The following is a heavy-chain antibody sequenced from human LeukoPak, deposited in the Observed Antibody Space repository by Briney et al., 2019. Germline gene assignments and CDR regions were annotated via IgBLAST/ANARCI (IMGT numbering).Heavy chain of an antibody. CDR2: IYYSGST. D-gene: IGHD3-10*01. Sequence: SETLSLTCAVYGGSFSGYYWSWIRQPPGKGLEWIGYIYYSGSTNYKPSLKSRVTISVDTSKNQFSLKLSSVTAADTAVYYCARGGYYGSGSDFRFDPWGQGTLVTVSS. V-gene: IGHV4-59*01. J-gene: IGHJ5*02. CDR3: ARGGYYGSGSDFRFDP. CDR1: GGSFSGYY.